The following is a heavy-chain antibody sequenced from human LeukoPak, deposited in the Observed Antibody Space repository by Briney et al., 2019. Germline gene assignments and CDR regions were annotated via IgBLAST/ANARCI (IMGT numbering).Heavy chain of an antibody. CDR3: ARGLLLVWAGEYVAFDI. Sequence: SETLSLTCTVSGGSISSGSYYWSWIRQPAGKGLEWIGRIYTSGSTNYNPSLKSRVTISVDTSKNQFSLKLSSVTAADTAVYYCARGLLLVWAGEYVAFDIWGQGTMVTVSS. J-gene: IGHJ3*02. V-gene: IGHV4-61*02. CDR1: GGSISSGSYY. D-gene: IGHD3-10*01. CDR2: IYTSGST.